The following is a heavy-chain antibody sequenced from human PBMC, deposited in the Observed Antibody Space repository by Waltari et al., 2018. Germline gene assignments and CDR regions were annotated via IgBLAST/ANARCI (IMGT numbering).Heavy chain of an antibody. CDR1: GYTFTSYY. Sequence: QVQLVQSGAEVKKPGASVKVSCKASGYTFTSYYMHWVRQAPGQGLEWMGWISAYNGNTNYAQKLQGRVTMTTDTSTSTAYMELRSLRSDDTAVYYCARSMVKVYYYYYGMDVWGQGTTVTVSS. CDR3: ARSMVKVYYYYYGMDV. CDR2: ISAYNGNT. J-gene: IGHJ6*02. D-gene: IGHD5-18*01. V-gene: IGHV1-18*04.